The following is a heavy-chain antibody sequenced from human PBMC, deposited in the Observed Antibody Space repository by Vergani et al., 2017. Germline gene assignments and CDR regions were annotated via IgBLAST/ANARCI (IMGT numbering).Heavy chain of an antibody. CDR3: TTEAYFGYYYGMDV. V-gene: IGHV3-15*01. J-gene: IGHJ6*02. CDR1: GFTFSNAW. D-gene: IGHD3-16*01. Sequence: EVQLVESGGGLVKPGGSLRLSCAASGFTFSNAWMSWVRQAPGKGLEWVGRIKSKTDGGTTDYAAPVKGRFTISRDDSKNTLYLQMNSLKTEDTAVYYCTTEAYFGYYYGMDVWGQGTTVTVSS. CDR2: IKSKTDGGTT.